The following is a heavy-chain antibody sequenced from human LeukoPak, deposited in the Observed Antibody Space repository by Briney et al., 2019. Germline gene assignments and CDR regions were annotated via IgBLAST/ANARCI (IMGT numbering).Heavy chain of an antibody. CDR1: GGSISSGGYS. V-gene: IGHV4-30-4*07. D-gene: IGHD5-18*01. CDR3: VRGVTRGYIYAD. Sequence: SETLSLTCAVSGGSISSGGYSWWWVRQPPGKGLEWIGYVFTTGTTYYNPSLNSRVTISLDMSKNQFSLKLRSVTAADTAVNFCVRGVTRGYIYADWGQGTLVTVSS. CDR2: VFTTGTT. J-gene: IGHJ4*02.